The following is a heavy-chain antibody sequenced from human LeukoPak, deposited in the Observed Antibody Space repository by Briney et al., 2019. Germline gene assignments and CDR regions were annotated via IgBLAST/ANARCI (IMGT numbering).Heavy chain of an antibody. D-gene: IGHD6-6*01. Sequence: GESLKISCKGSGYRFTTYWVAWVRQMPGKGLEWMGSIYPGDSDTRYSPSFQGQVTISADKSINTAYLQWSSLEASDTAMYYCARRGGSSSTTFDFWGQGSLVIVSS. CDR2: IYPGDSDT. CDR3: ARRGGSSSTTFDF. CDR1: GYRFTTYW. V-gene: IGHV5-51*01. J-gene: IGHJ4*02.